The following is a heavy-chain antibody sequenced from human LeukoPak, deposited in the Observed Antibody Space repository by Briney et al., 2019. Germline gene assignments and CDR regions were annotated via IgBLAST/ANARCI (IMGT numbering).Heavy chain of an antibody. D-gene: IGHD4-23*01. Sequence: SGGSLRLSCAASGFTFSSYGMSWVRQPPGKGLEWIGSIYYSGSTYYNPSLKSRVTISVDTSKNQFSLKLSSVTAADTAVYYCARQRWTAYYYYYYMDVWGKGTTVTISS. CDR2: IYYSGST. CDR3: ARQRWTAYYYYYYMDV. J-gene: IGHJ6*03. V-gene: IGHV4-39*01. CDR1: GFTFSSYG.